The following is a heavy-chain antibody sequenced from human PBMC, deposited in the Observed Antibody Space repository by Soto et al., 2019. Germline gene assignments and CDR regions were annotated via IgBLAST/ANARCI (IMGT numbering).Heavy chain of an antibody. J-gene: IGHJ4*02. CDR1: GLTFSSYA. CDR2: IRGSGVTT. Sequence: GGSLRLSCAASGLTFSSYAMTWVLQAPGKGLEWVASIRGSGVTTFYADSVKGRFTISRDNSKDTLYLQMNSLRAEDTAVYYCAKDPNGDYVGAFDDWGQGTLVTVSS. CDR3: AKDPNGDYVGAFDD. V-gene: IGHV3-23*01. D-gene: IGHD4-17*01.